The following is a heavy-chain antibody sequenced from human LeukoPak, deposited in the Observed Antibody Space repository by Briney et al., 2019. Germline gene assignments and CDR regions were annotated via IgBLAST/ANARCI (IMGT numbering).Heavy chain of an antibody. CDR1: GFTFSSYW. J-gene: IGHJ4*02. Sequence: GGSLRLSCAASGFTFSSYWMSWVRQAPGKGLEWVANIKQDGSEKYYVDSVKGRFTISRDNAKNSLYLQMNSLRAEDTAVYYCARLQPYYYDSSGYYYGGTGGHDYWGQGTLVTVSS. V-gene: IGHV3-7*01. D-gene: IGHD3-22*01. CDR3: ARLQPYYYDSSGYYYGGTGGHDY. CDR2: IKQDGSEK.